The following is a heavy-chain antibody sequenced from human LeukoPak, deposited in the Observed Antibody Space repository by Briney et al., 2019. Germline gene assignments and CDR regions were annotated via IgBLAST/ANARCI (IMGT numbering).Heavy chain of an antibody. V-gene: IGHV3-23*01. CDR3: AKGPNLGATLNY. J-gene: IGHJ4*02. D-gene: IGHD1-26*01. Sequence: QSGGSLRLSCAASGFTFSSHALSWVRQAPGKGLEWVSSLSGSGYNTYYADSVKGRFTISRDNSKNTLYLQMNSLRAEDTAVYYCAKGPNLGATLNYWGQGTLVTVSS. CDR1: GFTFSSHA. CDR2: LSGSGYNT.